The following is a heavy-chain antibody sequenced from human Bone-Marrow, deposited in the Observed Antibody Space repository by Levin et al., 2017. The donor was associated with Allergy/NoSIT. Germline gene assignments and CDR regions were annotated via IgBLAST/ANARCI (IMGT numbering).Heavy chain of an antibody. CDR1: GFTFSDYY. CDR3: ARVTTSCPEYYFDY. CDR2: ISSSGSTI. Sequence: GGSLRLSCAASGFTFSDYYMSWIRQAPGKGLEWVSYISSSGSTIYYADSVKGRFTISRDNAKNSLYLQMNSLRAEDTAVYYCARVTTSCPEYYFDYWGQGTLVTVSS. D-gene: IGHD2-2*01. V-gene: IGHV3-11*01. J-gene: IGHJ4*02.